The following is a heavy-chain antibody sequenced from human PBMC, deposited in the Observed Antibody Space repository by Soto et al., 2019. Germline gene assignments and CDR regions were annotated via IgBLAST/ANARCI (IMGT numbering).Heavy chain of an antibody. D-gene: IGHD3-16*01. CDR3: ARPTRFPGD. V-gene: IGHV3-11*05. Sequence: QVQLVESGGNLVQPGGSLRLSCVASGFSFKDYYMTWFRQAPGKGLEFVSYISGSGSDPTYADSVKGRFTISRDNAKNSLYIQMNNLRAEDTAVYYCARPTRFPGDWGQGTLVTVSS. CDR1: GFSFKDYY. J-gene: IGHJ4*02. CDR2: ISGSGSDP.